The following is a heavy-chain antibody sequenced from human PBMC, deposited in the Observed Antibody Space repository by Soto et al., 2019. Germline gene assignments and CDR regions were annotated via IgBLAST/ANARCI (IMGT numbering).Heavy chain of an antibody. CDR3: AKDSISDRETFNFDS. CDR1: GFTFSGVW. CDR2: IKQEGREK. J-gene: IGHJ4*02. V-gene: IGHV3-7*03. D-gene: IGHD1-26*01. Sequence: PWGSQSLSYAASGFTFSGVWMSCLRQAPGKGLEWVASIKQEGREKWYGDSVKGRFTISRDNAENSLYLQMNSLRAEDTAFYYCAKDSISDRETFNFDSWGQGTLVTVSS.